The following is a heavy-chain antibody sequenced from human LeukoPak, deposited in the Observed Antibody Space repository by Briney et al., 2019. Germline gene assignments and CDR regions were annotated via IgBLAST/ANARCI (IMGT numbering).Heavy chain of an antibody. D-gene: IGHD3-9*01. CDR3: AKGGMTGYYHDY. CDR2: ISGSGGST. Sequence: PGGSLRLSCAASGFTFSSSAMSWVRQAPGKGLEWVSAISGSGGSTYSADSVKGRFTISRDNSKNTLYLQMNNLRAEDTAVYYCAKGGMTGYYHDYWGQGILVTVSS. CDR1: GFTFSSSA. J-gene: IGHJ4*02. V-gene: IGHV3-23*01.